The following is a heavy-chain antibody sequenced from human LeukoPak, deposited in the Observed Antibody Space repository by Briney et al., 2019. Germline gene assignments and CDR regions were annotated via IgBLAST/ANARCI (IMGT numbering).Heavy chain of an antibody. CDR3: ARGARSWYDWPAP. V-gene: IGHV1-18*01. D-gene: IGHD6-13*01. CDR1: GYTFSNYG. Sequence: ASVKVSCKASGYTFSNYGINWLRQAPGQGLEWMGWISDYNSNRNYVQKFQGRFNFTADTSSSTAYMELRSLTSDDTPTYYFARGARSWYDWPAPWGQGTKVTVSS. J-gene: IGHJ5*02. CDR2: ISDYNSNR.